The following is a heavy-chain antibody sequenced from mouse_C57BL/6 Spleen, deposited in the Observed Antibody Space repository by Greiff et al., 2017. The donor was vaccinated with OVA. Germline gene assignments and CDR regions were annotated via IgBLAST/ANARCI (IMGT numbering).Heavy chain of an antibody. D-gene: IGHD2-3*01. Sequence: EVQLQQSGAELVRPGASVKLSCTASGFNIKDYYMHWVKQRPEQGLEWTGRIDPEDGDTEYAPKFQGKATMTADTSSNTAYLQLSSLTSEDTAVYYCTTSLYDRGFAYWGQGTLVTVSA. CDR1: GFNIKDYY. J-gene: IGHJ3*01. CDR2: IDPEDGDT. V-gene: IGHV14-1*01. CDR3: TTSLYDRGFAY.